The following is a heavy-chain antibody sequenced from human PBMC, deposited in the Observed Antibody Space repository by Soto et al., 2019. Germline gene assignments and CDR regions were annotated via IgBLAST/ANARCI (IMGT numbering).Heavy chain of an antibody. CDR1: GFTFSSYA. Sequence: GGSLRLSCAASGFTFSSYAMSWVRQAPGKGLECVSAISGSGGSTYYADSVKGRFTISRDNSKNTVYLQMNSLRAEDTAVYYCAKFTGYSSGWFDYWGQGXLVTVSS. D-gene: IGHD6-19*01. V-gene: IGHV3-23*01. CDR2: ISGSGGST. J-gene: IGHJ4*02. CDR3: AKFTGYSSGWFDY.